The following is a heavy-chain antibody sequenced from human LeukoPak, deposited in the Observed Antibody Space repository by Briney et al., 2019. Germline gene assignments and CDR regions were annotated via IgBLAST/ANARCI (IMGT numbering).Heavy chain of an antibody. V-gene: IGHV3-23*01. CDR2: ISGSGSDT. D-gene: IGHD6-19*01. Sequence: GGSLKLSRAASGLTFTNYGMTWVRQAPGKGLEWVSSISGSGSDTYYADSVKGRFTISRDNSKNTLYVQMVSLRAEDTAIYYCAGSSGWWAHDYWGQGTLVTVSS. CDR1: GLTFTNYG. CDR3: AGSSGWWAHDY. J-gene: IGHJ4*02.